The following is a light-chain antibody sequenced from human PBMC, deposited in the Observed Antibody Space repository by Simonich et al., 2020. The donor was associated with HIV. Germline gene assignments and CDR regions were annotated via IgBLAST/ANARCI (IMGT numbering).Light chain of an antibody. CDR1: ALPKQY. CDR2: KDT. CDR3: QSADTSGTYWV. Sequence: SYELTQPPSVSVSPGQTARITCSGDALPKQYAYWYQQKPGQAPGLVIYKDTERPSGIPERFSGSSSGTTVTLTISGVQAEDEADYYCQSADTSGTYWVFGGGTKLTV. J-gene: IGLJ3*02. V-gene: IGLV3-25*03.